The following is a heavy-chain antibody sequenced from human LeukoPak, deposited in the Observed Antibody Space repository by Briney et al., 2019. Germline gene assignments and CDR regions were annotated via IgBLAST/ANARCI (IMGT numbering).Heavy chain of an antibody. CDR3: ARTGVVATSYFFDY. CDR2: IYYSGSA. J-gene: IGHJ4*02. D-gene: IGHD5-12*01. CDR1: GGSISSYY. Sequence: SETLSLTCTVSGGSISSYYWSWIRQPPGKGLEWIGFIYYSGSANYNPSLRSRVTMSVDTSKNQFSLKLTSVTAADTAVYYCARTGVVATSYFFDYWGQGILVTVSS. V-gene: IGHV4-59*01.